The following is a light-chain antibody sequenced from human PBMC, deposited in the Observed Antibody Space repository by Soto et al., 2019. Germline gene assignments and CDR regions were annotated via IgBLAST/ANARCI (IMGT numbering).Light chain of an antibody. CDR2: NNN. CDR3: AAWDDSLNGYV. Sequence: QAVVTQPPSASGTPGQRVTISCSGGSSNIGTNAVNWYQQLPGTAPKLLIDNNNQRPSGVPDRFSGSKSGTSASLAISGLQSEDEADYYCAAWDDSLNGYVFGTGTKLTVL. CDR1: SSNIGTNA. J-gene: IGLJ1*01. V-gene: IGLV1-44*01.